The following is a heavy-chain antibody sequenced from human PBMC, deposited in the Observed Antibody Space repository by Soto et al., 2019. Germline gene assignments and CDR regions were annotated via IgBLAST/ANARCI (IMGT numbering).Heavy chain of an antibody. CDR1: GFTFSSYA. CDR3: AREAITGTMYGMDV. Sequence: QVQLVESGGGVVQPERSLRLSCAASGFTFSSYAMHWVRQAPGKGLEWVAVISYDGSNKYYADSVKGRFTISRDNSKNTLYLQMNSLRAEDTAVYYCAREAITGTMYGMDVWGQGTTVTVSS. J-gene: IGHJ6*02. V-gene: IGHV3-30-3*01. D-gene: IGHD1-7*01. CDR2: ISYDGSNK.